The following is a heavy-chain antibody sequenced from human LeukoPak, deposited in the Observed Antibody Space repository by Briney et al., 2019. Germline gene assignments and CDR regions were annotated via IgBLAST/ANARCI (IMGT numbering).Heavy chain of an antibody. V-gene: IGHV5-51*01. Sequence: GESLKISCKGSGYSFTSYWIGWVRQMPGKGLEWMGIIYPGDSDTRYSPSFQGQVTISADKSISTAYLQWSSLKASDSAMYYCARQVNLPPTYYYDSSGPIDYWGQGTLVTVSS. CDR2: IYPGDSDT. D-gene: IGHD3-22*01. CDR3: ARQVNLPPTYYYDSSGPIDY. CDR1: GYSFTSYW. J-gene: IGHJ4*02.